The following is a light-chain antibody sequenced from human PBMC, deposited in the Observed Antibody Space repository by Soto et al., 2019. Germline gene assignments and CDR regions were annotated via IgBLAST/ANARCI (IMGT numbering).Light chain of an antibody. CDR1: QSVSSN. CDR3: QQYNNWPYT. CDR2: GAS. V-gene: IGKV3-15*01. J-gene: IGKJ2*01. Sequence: EIVMTQSPATLSVSPGERATLSCRASQSVSSNLAWYQQKPGQAPRLLIYGASTRATGIPARFSGSGSGTEFPLTITSLQPEDFAVYYCQQYNNWPYTFAQGTKLE.